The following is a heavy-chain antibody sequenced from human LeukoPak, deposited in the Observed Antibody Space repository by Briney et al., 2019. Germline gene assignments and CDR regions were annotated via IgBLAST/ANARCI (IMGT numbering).Heavy chain of an antibody. V-gene: IGHV3-33*06. CDR2: IWYDGRSK. CDR1: GFIFSKNA. Sequence: PGRSLRLSCAASGFIFSKNAMHWVRQAPGKGLEWVAVIWYDGRSKYYADSVKGRFTISRDNSKNTVYLQMDSLRAEDTAVYYCAKDSFNATLFLSGHFLDYWGLGSLVPVSS. J-gene: IGHJ4*02. CDR3: AKDSFNATLFLSGHFLDY. D-gene: IGHD3-22*01.